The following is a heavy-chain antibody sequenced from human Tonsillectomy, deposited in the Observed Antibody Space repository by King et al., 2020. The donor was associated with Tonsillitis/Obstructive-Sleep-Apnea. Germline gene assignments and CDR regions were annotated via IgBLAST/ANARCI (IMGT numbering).Heavy chain of an antibody. CDR1: GYTFTSYA. Sequence: VQLVESGSELKKPGASVKVSCKASGYTFTSYAMNWVRQAPGQGLEWMGWINTNTGNPTYAQAFTGRFVFSLDTSVSTAYLQISSLKAEDTAVYYCAGGPRVNIAALYLNYWGQGTLVTVSS. CDR2: INTNTGNP. CDR3: AGGPRVNIAALYLNY. V-gene: IGHV7-4-1*02. D-gene: IGHD6-6*01. J-gene: IGHJ4*02.